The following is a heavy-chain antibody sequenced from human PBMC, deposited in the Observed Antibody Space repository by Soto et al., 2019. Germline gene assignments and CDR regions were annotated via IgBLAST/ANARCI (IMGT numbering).Heavy chain of an antibody. Sequence: QVQLVESGGGVVQPGRSLRLSCAASGFTFSSDGMHWVRQAPGKGLEWVAVIWYDGSNKYYADSVKGRFTISRDNSKNTLYLQMNSLRAEDTAVYYCAREYDYIWGSYRLSKSYYYMDVWGKGTTVTVSS. CDR3: AREYDYIWGSYRLSKSYYYMDV. CDR2: IWYDGSNK. J-gene: IGHJ6*03. V-gene: IGHV3-33*01. CDR1: GFTFSSDG. D-gene: IGHD3-16*02.